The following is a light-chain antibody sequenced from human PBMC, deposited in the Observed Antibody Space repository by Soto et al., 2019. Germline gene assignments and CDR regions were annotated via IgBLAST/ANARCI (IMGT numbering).Light chain of an antibody. J-gene: IGKJ1*01. CDR2: GAS. CDR1: QSVSNY. Sequence: EIVLTQSPGTLSLSPGERATLSCRASQSVSNYLAWYQRKPGQAPRLLIYGASSRATGMPGRFSGSGSGTDFTLTISRLEPEDFRVYYGHQYGGSPQTFGQGTKVE. V-gene: IGKV3-20*01. CDR3: HQYGGSPQT.